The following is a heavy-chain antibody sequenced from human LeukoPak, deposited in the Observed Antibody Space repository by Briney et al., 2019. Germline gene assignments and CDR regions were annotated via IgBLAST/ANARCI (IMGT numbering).Heavy chain of an antibody. CDR1: KYTFTGYY. D-gene: IGHD1-1*01. Sequence: ASVKVSCKASKYTFTGYYIHWVRQAPGQGLEYMGWINPNSGGTNYAQKFLGRVTMTRDTSISTAYMELSRLRSDDTAVYYCARSAPNGRRPLDHWGQGTLVTASS. CDR2: INPNSGGT. V-gene: IGHV1-2*02. J-gene: IGHJ4*02. CDR3: ARSAPNGRRPLDH.